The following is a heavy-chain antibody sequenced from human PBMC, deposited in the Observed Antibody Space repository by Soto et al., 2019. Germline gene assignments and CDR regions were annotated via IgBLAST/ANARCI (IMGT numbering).Heavy chain of an antibody. CDR1: GFTFSSYG. V-gene: IGHV3-30*18. CDR2: ISYDGSNK. Sequence: QVQLVESGGGVVQPGRSLRLSCAAPGFTFSSYGMHWVRQAPGKGLEWVAVISYDGSNKYYADSVKGRFTISRDNSKNTLYLQMNSLRAEDTAVYYCAKTTGVGGGSYYFDYWGQGTLVTVSS. J-gene: IGHJ4*02. D-gene: IGHD1-26*01. CDR3: AKTTGVGGGSYYFDY.